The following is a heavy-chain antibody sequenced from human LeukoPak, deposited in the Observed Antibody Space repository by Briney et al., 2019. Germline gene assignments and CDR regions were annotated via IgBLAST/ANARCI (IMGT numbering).Heavy chain of an antibody. CDR2: INADGSET. Sequence: GGSLRLSCAASGFTFSAIPMTWVRQAPGKGLQWVANINADGSETHYVDSVKGRFTISRDNAKNSLFLQMNSLRAEDTAVYFCASGRVVTAIYAFDIWGQGTMVTVSS. CDR3: ASGRVVTAIYAFDI. J-gene: IGHJ3*02. D-gene: IGHD2-21*02. V-gene: IGHV3-7*01. CDR1: GFTFSAIP.